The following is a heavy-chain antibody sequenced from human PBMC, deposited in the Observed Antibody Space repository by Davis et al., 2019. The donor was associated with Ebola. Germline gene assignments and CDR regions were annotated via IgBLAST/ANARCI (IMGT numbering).Heavy chain of an antibody. CDR3: ARVGPTVTTFDY. J-gene: IGHJ4*02. V-gene: IGHV1-69*05. CDR2: IIPIFGTA. D-gene: IGHD4-17*01. CDR1: GGTFSSYA. Sequence: SVKVSCKASGGTFSSYAISWVRQAPGQGLEWMGEIIPIFGTANYAQKFQGRVTMTRDTSISTAYMELSRLRSDDTAVYYCARVGPTVTTFDYWGQGTLVTVSS.